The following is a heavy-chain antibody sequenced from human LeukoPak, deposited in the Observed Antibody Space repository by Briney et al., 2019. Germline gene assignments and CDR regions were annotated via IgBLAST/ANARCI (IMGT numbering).Heavy chain of an antibody. CDR1: GFTFSSYW. V-gene: IGHV3-7*04. Sequence: GGSLRLSCAASGFTFSSYWMSWVRQAPGKGLEWVANIKQDGNEKYYVDSVKGRFTISRDNAKNSLYLQMNSLRAEDTAVYYCARAPRYCSGGSCYGSRFDYWGQGTLVTVSS. J-gene: IGHJ4*02. CDR2: IKQDGNEK. CDR3: ARAPRYCSGGSCYGSRFDY. D-gene: IGHD2-15*01.